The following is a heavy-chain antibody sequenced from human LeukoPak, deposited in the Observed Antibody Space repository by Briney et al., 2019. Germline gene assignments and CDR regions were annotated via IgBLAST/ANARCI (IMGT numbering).Heavy chain of an antibody. J-gene: IGHJ4*02. CDR3: AKDGALFFDY. CDR1: GFTFSSYG. V-gene: IGHV3-30*18. Sequence: GGSLRLPCAASGFTFSSYGMHWVRQAPGKGLEWVAVISYDGSNKYYADSVKGRFTISRDNSKNTLYLQMNSLRAEDTAVYYCAKDGALFFDYWGQGTLVTVSS. D-gene: IGHD4-17*01. CDR2: ISYDGSNK.